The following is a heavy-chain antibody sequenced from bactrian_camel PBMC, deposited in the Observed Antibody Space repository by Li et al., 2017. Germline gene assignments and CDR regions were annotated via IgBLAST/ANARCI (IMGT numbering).Heavy chain of an antibody. CDR1: GFTFSNNW. D-gene: IGHD3*01. CDR2: TYSNGGST. CDR3: AADWCWPDASAADFAN. J-gene: IGHJ4*01. V-gene: IGHV3S1*01. Sequence: HVQLVESGGGLVQPGGSLRLSCVASGFTFSNNWMHWVRQAPGKEREVVADTYSNGGSTYYADFVKGRFTISQDMAKNTLYLQMNGLKPEDSAVYYCAADWCWPDASAADFANWGRGTQVTVS.